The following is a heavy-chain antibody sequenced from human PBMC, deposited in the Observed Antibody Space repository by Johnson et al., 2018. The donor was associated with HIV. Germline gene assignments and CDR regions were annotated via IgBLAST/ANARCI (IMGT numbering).Heavy chain of an antibody. CDR2: ISGSGGST. CDR1: GFTFNDYG. D-gene: IGHD4-11*01. Sequence: VQLVESGGGVLRPGASLRLSCEGFGFTFNDYGMSWVRQAPGKGLEWVSGISGSGGSTYYADSVRGRVTISRDNSKNTLYLQMNSLRAEDTAVYYCAKGEAATTVTLDIWGQGTMVTVSS. V-gene: IGHV3-23*04. CDR3: AKGEAATTVTLDI. J-gene: IGHJ3*02.